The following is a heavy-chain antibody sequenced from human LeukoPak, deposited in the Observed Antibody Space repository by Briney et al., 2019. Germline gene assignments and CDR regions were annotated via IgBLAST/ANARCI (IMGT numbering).Heavy chain of an antibody. J-gene: IGHJ4*02. CDR1: GYTLTELS. D-gene: IGHD3-22*01. Sequence: ASVKVSCKVSGYTLTELSMHWVRQAPGKGLEWMGGFDPEDGETIYAQKFQGRVTMTEDTSTDTAYMELSSLRSEDTAVYYCATDPAHYDSSGSFDYWGQGTLVTVSS. CDR3: ATDPAHYDSSGSFDY. V-gene: IGHV1-24*01. CDR2: FDPEDGET.